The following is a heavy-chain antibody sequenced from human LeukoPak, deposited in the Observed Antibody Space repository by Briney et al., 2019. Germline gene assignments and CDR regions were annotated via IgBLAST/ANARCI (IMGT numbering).Heavy chain of an antibody. V-gene: IGHV1-69*05. CDR2: IIPIFGTA. CDR1: GGTFSSYA. Sequence: SVKVSCKASGGTFSSYAISWVRQAPGQGLEWMGGIIPIFGTANYAQKFQGRVTITTDESTSTAYMELSSLRSEDTAVYYCARVAVRKDSSWYEGDYYYYMDVWGKGTTVTVSS. D-gene: IGHD6-13*01. J-gene: IGHJ6*03. CDR3: ARVAVRKDSSWYEGDYYYYMDV.